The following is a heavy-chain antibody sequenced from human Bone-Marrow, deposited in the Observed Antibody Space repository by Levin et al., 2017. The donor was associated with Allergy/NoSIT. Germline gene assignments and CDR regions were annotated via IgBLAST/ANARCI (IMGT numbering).Heavy chain of an antibody. J-gene: IGHJ5*02. Sequence: PGGSLRLSCAASGFTFSSHGIHWVRQAPGKGLEWVAVISHDGSDKYYGDSVKGRFTISRDNSKNTLYLQMNSLRAEDTAVYYCTKVGSPMAVAGTMESWGQGTLVTVSS. CDR1: GFTFSSHG. CDR3: TKVGSPMAVAGTMES. D-gene: IGHD6-19*01. CDR2: ISHDGSDK. V-gene: IGHV3-30*18.